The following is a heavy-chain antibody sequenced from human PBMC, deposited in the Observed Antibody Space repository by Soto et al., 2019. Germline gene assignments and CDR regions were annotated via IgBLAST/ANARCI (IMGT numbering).Heavy chain of an antibody. CDR3: ASFLVGATARNDFDS. CDR1: GGSIRSNDYF. D-gene: IGHD2-8*02. CDR2: IYSNGGT. V-gene: IGHV4-39*01. J-gene: IGHJ4*02. Sequence: LQLQESGPGVVKPSETLSLACSVSGGSIRSNDYFWGWVRQPPGKGLEWIASIYSNGGTYDSPSLKSRATVSIDTSKNQFFLTMRSVTAADTAVYYCASFLVGATARNDFDSWGQGTLVTISS.